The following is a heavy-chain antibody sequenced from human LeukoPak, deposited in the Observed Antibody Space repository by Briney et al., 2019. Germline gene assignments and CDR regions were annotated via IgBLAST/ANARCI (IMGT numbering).Heavy chain of an antibody. CDR1: GFTFSSYG. CDR3: AKDRLSGSYYDY. CDR2: ISYDGSNK. D-gene: IGHD1-26*01. V-gene: IGHV3-30*18. J-gene: IGHJ4*02. Sequence: GRSLRLSCAASGFTFSSYGMHWVRQAPGKGLEWVAVISYDGSNKYYADSVKGRFTISRDNSKNTLYLQMNSLRAEDTAVYYCAKDRLSGSYYDYWGQGTLVTVSS.